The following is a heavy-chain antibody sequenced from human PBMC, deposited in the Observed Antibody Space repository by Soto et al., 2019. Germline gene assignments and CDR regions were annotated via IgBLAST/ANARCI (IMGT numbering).Heavy chain of an antibody. V-gene: IGHV2-5*02. Sequence: QITLKESGPTLVKPTQTLTLTCTFSGFSLTTDRVGVGWIRQPSGEALEWLAVIYWDDSKTYRPSLESRLTITKDTSQNQVALTMTNLDSLDTATYYCAHAYGGRSLYWGQGTLVTVSS. CDR3: AHAYGGRSLY. CDR1: GFSLTTDRVG. J-gene: IGHJ4*02. CDR2: IYWDDSK. D-gene: IGHD1-26*01.